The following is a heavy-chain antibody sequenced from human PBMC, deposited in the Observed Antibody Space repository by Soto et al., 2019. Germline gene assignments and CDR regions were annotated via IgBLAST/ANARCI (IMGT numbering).Heavy chain of an antibody. CDR1: GGSISSSDW. Sequence: QVQLQESGPGLVKPSGTLSLTCAVSGGSISSSDWWSWVRQPPGKGLECIGEIYHSGSTFYNPSPKRRVSISVDKSKHQYSPQRTSVTAADTAVYYCARGRYRNWFDPWGQGTLVTVSS. CDR3: ARGRYRNWFDP. V-gene: IGHV4-4*02. CDR2: IYHSGST. D-gene: IGHD3-9*01. J-gene: IGHJ5*02.